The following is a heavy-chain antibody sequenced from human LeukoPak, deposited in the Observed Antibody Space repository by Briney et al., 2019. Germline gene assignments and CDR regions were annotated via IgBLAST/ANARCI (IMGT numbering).Heavy chain of an antibody. D-gene: IGHD3-22*01. J-gene: IGHJ3*02. Sequence: SETLSLTCTVSGGSISSYYWSWIRQPAGKGLEWIGRIYTSGSTNYNPSLKSRVTMSVDTSKNQFSLKLSSVTAADTAVYYCARRLFVSGYYTHAFDIWGQGTMVSVSS. V-gene: IGHV4-4*07. CDR1: GGSISSYY. CDR2: IYTSGST. CDR3: ARRLFVSGYYTHAFDI.